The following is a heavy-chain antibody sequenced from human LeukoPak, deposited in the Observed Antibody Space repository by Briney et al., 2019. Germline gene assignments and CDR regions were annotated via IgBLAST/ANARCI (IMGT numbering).Heavy chain of an antibody. CDR2: IYYSGST. CDR1: GGSISSSSYY. J-gene: IGHJ4*02. D-gene: IGHD6-13*01. V-gene: IGHV4-39*01. Sequence: SETLSLTCTVSGGSISSSSYYWGWIRQPPGKGLEWVGSIYYSGSTYYNPSLKSRVTISVDTSKNQFSLKLSSVTAADTAVYYCARYSSSRRGWYFDYWAQGTLVTVSS. CDR3: ARYSSSRRGWYFDY.